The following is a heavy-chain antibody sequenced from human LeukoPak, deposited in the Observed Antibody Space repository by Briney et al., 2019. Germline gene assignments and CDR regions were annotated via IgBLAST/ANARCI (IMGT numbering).Heavy chain of an antibody. CDR3: ARGPWTTGTTETEYYYYYYMDV. Sequence: GGSLRLSCAASGFTFSDYYMSWIRQAPGKGLEWVSYISSSGSTIYYADSVKGRFTISRDNSKNTLYLQMNSLRAEDTAVYYCARGPWTTGTTETEYYYYYYMDVWGKGTTVTISS. V-gene: IGHV3-11*04. CDR1: GFTFSDYY. D-gene: IGHD1-1*01. CDR2: ISSSGSTI. J-gene: IGHJ6*03.